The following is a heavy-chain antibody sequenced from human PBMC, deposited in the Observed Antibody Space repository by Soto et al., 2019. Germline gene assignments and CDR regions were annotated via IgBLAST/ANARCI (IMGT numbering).Heavy chain of an antibody. V-gene: IGHV4-59*01. D-gene: IGHD1-20*01. CDR3: ARGGGIPYNNPEFDS. CDR1: GASINHYY. Sequence: QVQLQASGPGLVKPSETLSLTCAVSGASINHYYWNWIRHPPGKGLESIVSFTSTGSTVYNPSLGSPVPLSLDPSKIHVSLTLNSVTAADAAVYYCARGGGIPYNNPEFDSWGQGTLVNVSS. J-gene: IGHJ4*02. CDR2: FTSTGST.